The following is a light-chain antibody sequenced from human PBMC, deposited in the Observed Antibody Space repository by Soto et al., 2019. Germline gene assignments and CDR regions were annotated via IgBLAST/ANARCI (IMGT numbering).Light chain of an antibody. CDR1: SSDVGRYDY. CDR3: SSYTTISTVL. Sequence: QSALTQPASVSGSPGQSITISCTGSSSDVGRYDYVSWFQQLPGEAPKLIIYEVINRPSGVSSRFSGSKSGNTASLTISGLQAEDEGDYYCSSYTTISTVLFGGGTKPTVL. J-gene: IGLJ3*02. V-gene: IGLV2-14*01. CDR2: EVI.